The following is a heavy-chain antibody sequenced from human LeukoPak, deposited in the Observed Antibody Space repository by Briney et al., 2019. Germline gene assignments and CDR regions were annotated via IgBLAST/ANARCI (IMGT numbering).Heavy chain of an antibody. CDR1: GYTFTSYD. V-gene: IGHV1-8*01. CDR3: ARGPIVVVTATTDAFDI. Sequence: GASVKVSCKASGYTFTSYDINWVRQATGQGLEWMGWMNPNSGNTGYAQKFQGRVTMTRNTSISTAYMELSSLRSEDTAVYYCARGPIVVVTATTDAFDIWGQGTMVTVSS. CDR2: MNPNSGNT. D-gene: IGHD2-21*02. J-gene: IGHJ3*02.